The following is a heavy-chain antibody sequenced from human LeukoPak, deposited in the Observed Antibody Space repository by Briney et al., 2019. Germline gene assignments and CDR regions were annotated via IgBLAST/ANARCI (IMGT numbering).Heavy chain of an antibody. CDR1: GGTFISYA. J-gene: IGHJ4*02. D-gene: IGHD6-6*01. CDR3: ARDVGARLSGF. Sequence: GASAKVSCKASGGTFISYASSWVRQAPAQGLEWMGGIIPIFGTANYAQKFQGRVTITPDKSTSTAYMELSSLRSEDTAVYYCARDVGARLSGFWGQGRLVTVSS. V-gene: IGHV1-69*06. CDR2: IIPIFGTA.